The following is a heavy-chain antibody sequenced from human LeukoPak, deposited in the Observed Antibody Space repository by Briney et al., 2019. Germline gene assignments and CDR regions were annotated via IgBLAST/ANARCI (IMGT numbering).Heavy chain of an antibody. V-gene: IGHV3-48*03. CDR2: ISSSGSTI. D-gene: IGHD6-19*01. J-gene: IGHJ4*02. CDR3: ASRAIAVANA. CDR1: GFTFSSYE. Sequence: GGSLRLSCAASGFTFSSYEMNWVRQAPGKGLEWVSYISSSGSTIYYADSVKGRFTISRDNSKNTLYLQMNSLRAEDTAVYYCASRAIAVANARGQGTLVTVSS.